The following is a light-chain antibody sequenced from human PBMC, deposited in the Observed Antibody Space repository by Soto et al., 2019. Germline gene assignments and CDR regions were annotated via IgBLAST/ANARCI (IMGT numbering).Light chain of an antibody. CDR2: GTS. CDR1: QSVSSSY. CDR3: QQYGSSPRT. Sequence: VLTQSPGTLSLSPGERATLSCRASQSVSSSYLAWYQQKPGQAPRLLIYGTSNRATGIPDRFSGSGSGTDFSLTISSLEPGDLAVYYCQQYGSSPRTFGQGTKVEIK. J-gene: IGKJ1*01. V-gene: IGKV3-20*01.